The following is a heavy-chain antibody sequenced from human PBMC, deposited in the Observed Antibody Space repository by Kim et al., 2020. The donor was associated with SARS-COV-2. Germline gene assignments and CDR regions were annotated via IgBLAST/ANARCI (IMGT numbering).Heavy chain of an antibody. V-gene: IGHV3-11*06. J-gene: IGHJ4*02. CDR3: AREFREAYGSGESSDY. D-gene: IGHD3-10*01. Sequence: DSVKGRFTISRDNAKNSLYLQVNSLRVEDTAVYYCAREFREAYGSGESSDYWGQGTLVTVSS.